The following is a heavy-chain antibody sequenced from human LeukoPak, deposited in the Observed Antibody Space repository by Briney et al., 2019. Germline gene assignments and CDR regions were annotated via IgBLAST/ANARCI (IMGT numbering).Heavy chain of an antibody. V-gene: IGHV3-23*01. J-gene: IGHJ4*02. CDR1: GFTFSSYA. CDR2: ISDSGGST. Sequence: GGSLRLSCAASGFTFSSYAMSWVRQAPGKGLEWVSAISDSGGSTYYADSVKDRFTISRDNSKNTLSLQMNCLRAEDTAVYYCVRGGPYYFDYWGQGALVTVSS. D-gene: IGHD3-10*01. CDR3: VRGGPYYFDY.